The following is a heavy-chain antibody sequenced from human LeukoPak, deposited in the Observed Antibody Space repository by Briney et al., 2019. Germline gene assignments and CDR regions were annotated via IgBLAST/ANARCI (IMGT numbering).Heavy chain of an antibody. CDR3: AKEGWYSYGPTLRYFDY. V-gene: IGHV3-23*01. Sequence: GGSLRLSCAASGFTFSSYAMSWVRQAPGKWLEWVSAIIGSGGITYYADSVKGRFTISRDNSKNTVYLQMNRLRAEDTAVYYCAKEGWYSYGPTLRYFDYWGQGTLVTVSS. J-gene: IGHJ4*02. CDR1: GFTFSSYA. D-gene: IGHD5-18*01. CDR2: IIGSGGIT.